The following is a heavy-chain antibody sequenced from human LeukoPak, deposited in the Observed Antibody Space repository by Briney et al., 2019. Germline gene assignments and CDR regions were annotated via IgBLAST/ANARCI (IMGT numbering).Heavy chain of an antibody. CDR2: IYYSGST. Sequence: SETLSLTCTVSGGSISSSSYYWGWIRQPPGKGLEWIGSIYYSGSTNYNPSLKSRVTISVDTSKNQFSLKLSSVAAADTAVYYCARVRSSTFYWFDPWGQGTLVTVSS. CDR1: GGSISSSSYY. J-gene: IGHJ5*02. CDR3: ARVRSSTFYWFDP. D-gene: IGHD2-2*01. V-gene: IGHV4-39*07.